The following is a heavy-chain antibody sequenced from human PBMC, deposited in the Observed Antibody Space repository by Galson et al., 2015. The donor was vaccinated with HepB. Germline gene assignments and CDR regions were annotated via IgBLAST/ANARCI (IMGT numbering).Heavy chain of an antibody. D-gene: IGHD5-18*01. J-gene: IGHJ4*02. Sequence: SLRLSCAASGFTFSSYAMSWVRQAPGKGLEWVSAISGSGGSTYYADSVKGRFTISRDNSRNTLYLQMNSLRAEDTAVYYCARWIQLWFGAFDYWGQETLVTVSS. CDR2: ISGSGGST. CDR3: ARWIQLWFGAFDY. CDR1: GFTFSSYA. V-gene: IGHV3-23*01.